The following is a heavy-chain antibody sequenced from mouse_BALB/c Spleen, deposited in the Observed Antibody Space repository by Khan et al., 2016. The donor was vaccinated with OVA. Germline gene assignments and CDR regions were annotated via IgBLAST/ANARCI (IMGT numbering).Heavy chain of an antibody. Sequence: EVQLVESGGGLVKPGGSLKLSCAASGFTFSTYTMSWVRQAPEKRLEWVATVNSGSTYTYYPDSVKGRFTISRDNAENTLYLQMSSLKSEDTALYYCTRDGNYAHWYFDVWGAGTTVTVSS. V-gene: IGHV5-6-4*01. CDR1: GFTFSTYT. D-gene: IGHD2-1*01. CDR2: VNSGSTYT. J-gene: IGHJ1*01. CDR3: TRDGNYAHWYFDV.